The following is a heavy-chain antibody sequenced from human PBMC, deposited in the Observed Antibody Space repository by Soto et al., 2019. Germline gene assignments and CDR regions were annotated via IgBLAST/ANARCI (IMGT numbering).Heavy chain of an antibody. Sequence: GALRLSCTASGFTFGDYAMSWFRQAPGKGLEWVGFIRSKAYGGTTEYAASVKGRFTISRDDSKSIAYLQMNSLKTEDTAVYYCTRSGTYGDFDAFDIWGQGTMVTVSS. D-gene: IGHD4-17*01. CDR3: TRSGTYGDFDAFDI. V-gene: IGHV3-49*03. CDR2: IRSKAYGGTT. J-gene: IGHJ3*02. CDR1: GFTFGDYA.